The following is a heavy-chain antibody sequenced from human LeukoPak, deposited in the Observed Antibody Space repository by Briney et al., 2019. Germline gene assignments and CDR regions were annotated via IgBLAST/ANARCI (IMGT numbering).Heavy chain of an antibody. CDR3: AREPRNYHLLPYFDY. CDR1: GGSISSSSYY. V-gene: IGHV4-61*02. J-gene: IGHJ4*02. Sequence: PSETLSLTCTVSGGSISSSSYYWSWIRQPAGKGLEWIGRIYTSGSTNYNPSLKSRVTISVDTSKNQFSLKLSSVTAADTAVYYCAREPRNYHLLPYFDYWGQGTLVTVSS. D-gene: IGHD4-11*01. CDR2: IYTSGST.